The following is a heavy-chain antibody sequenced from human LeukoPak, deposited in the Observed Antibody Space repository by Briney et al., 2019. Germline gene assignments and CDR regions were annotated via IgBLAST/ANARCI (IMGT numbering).Heavy chain of an antibody. J-gene: IGHJ4*02. CDR1: GFTFTSYA. CDR2: ISDSGGST. CDR3: AKDISVVSPQSDY. V-gene: IGHV3-23*01. Sequence: GGSLRLSCAASGFTFTSYAMSWVRQAPGKGLEWVSSISDSGGSTYYADSVKGRFTISRDNSKNTLYLQMNSLRAEDTAVYYCAKDISVVSPQSDYWGQGTLVTVSS. D-gene: IGHD2-15*01.